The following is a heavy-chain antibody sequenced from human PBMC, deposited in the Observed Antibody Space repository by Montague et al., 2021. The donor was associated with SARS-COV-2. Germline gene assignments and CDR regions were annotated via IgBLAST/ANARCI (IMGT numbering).Heavy chain of an antibody. CDR1: RDSIGSHNYF. J-gene: IGHJ3*02. D-gene: IGHD3-16*01. Sequence: SETLSLTCTVSRDSIGSHNYFWAWIRQPPGKGLGWIGSIDYSGLNFYNPFLESRVTILVDTSKKQSSLKVNSVTAADTAVYYCAKDGESLAWGTFDSWGQGTKGTVS. CDR3: AKDGESLAWGTFDS. CDR2: IDYSGLN. V-gene: IGHV4-39*07.